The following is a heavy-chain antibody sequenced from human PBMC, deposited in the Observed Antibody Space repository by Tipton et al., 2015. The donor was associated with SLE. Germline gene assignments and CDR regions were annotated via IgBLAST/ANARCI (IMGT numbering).Heavy chain of an antibody. CDR2: IYYSGST. Sequence: TLSLTCTFSGGSISSSSYYWGWIRQPPGKGLEWIGSIYYSGSTYYNPSLKSRVTISVDTSKNQFSLKLSSVTAADTAVYYCARDAEGAPAEAFDIWGQGTMVTVSS. CDR1: GGSISSSSYY. J-gene: IGHJ3*02. D-gene: IGHD2-2*01. V-gene: IGHV4-39*07. CDR3: ARDAEGAPAEAFDI.